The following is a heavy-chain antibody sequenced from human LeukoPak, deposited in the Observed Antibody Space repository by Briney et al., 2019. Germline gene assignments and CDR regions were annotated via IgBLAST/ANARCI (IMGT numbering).Heavy chain of an antibody. Sequence: GGSLRLSCAASGFTFSSYWMHWVRQAPGKGLVCVSRINSDGSSTSYADSVKGRFTISRDNAKNTLYLQMNSLRAEDTAVYYCAREGSYGFDYWGQGTLVTVSS. V-gene: IGHV3-74*01. CDR1: GFTFSSYW. CDR3: AREGSYGFDY. D-gene: IGHD5-18*01. J-gene: IGHJ4*02. CDR2: INSDGSST.